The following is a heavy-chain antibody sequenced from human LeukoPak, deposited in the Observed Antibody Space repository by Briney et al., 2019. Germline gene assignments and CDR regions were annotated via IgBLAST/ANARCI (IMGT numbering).Heavy chain of an antibody. J-gene: IGHJ6*02. CDR2: ISTSSSTI. Sequence: GGSLRLSCAASGFTFSSYSMNWVRQAPGKGLEWVSYISTSSSTIYYADSVKGRFTISRDNAKNSLYLQMNSLRAEDTAVYYCARDKWETAAGQPNYYYYYGMDVWGQGTTVTVSS. V-gene: IGHV3-48*01. CDR3: ARDKWETAAGQPNYYYYYGMDV. CDR1: GFTFSSYS. D-gene: IGHD6-13*01.